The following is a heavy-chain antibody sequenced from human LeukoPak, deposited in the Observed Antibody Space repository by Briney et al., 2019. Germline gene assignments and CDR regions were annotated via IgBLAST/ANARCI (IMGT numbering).Heavy chain of an antibody. Sequence: ASVKVSCKASGYTFTGYYMHWVRQAPGQGLEWMGWINPNSGGTNYAQKFQGRVTMTRDTSISTAYMELSRLRSDDTAVYYCARSYCSSTSCHNWFDPWGQGTLVTVSS. CDR2: INPNSGGT. V-gene: IGHV1-2*02. J-gene: IGHJ5*02. CDR3: ARSYCSSTSCHNWFDP. CDR1: GYTFTGYY. D-gene: IGHD2-2*01.